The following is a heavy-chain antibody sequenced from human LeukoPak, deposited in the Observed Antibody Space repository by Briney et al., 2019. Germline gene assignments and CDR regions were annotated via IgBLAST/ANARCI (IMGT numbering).Heavy chain of an antibody. J-gene: IGHJ4*02. D-gene: IGHD6-19*01. Sequence: GGSLRLSCAASGFTFSSYAISWVRQAPGKGLEWVLAIGGSGGSTYYADSVKGRFSISRDNSKNTLYLQMNSLRAEDTAIYYCAKAGRPQAVAGCIDYWGQGTLVTVSS. CDR3: AKAGRPQAVAGCIDY. V-gene: IGHV3-23*01. CDR2: IGGSGGST. CDR1: GFTFSSYA.